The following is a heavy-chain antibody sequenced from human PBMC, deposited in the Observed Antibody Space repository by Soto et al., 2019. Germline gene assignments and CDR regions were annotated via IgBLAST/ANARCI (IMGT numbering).Heavy chain of an antibody. CDR2: ISNDGSNK. J-gene: IGHJ4*02. V-gene: IGHV3-30*18. CDR1: GFTFSSYG. CDR3: AKEGDSYGSLSY. Sequence: GGSLTLSCAASGFTFSSYGLHWVRQAPGKGVEWVAVISNDGSNKYYADSVKGRFTISRDNSKNTLYLQMNSLRAEYTAVYYCAKEGDSYGSLSYWGQGTLVTVSS. D-gene: IGHD5-18*01.